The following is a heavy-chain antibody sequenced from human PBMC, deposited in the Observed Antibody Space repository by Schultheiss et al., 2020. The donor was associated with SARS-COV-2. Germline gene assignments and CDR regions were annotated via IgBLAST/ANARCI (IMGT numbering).Heavy chain of an antibody. CDR1: GASLSTYY. D-gene: IGHD4-11*01. CDR3: ARVSVYYFDY. Sequence: SQTLSLTCTVSGASLSTYYWSWIRQPPGKGLEWIGYIYYSGSTNYNPSLKSRVTISVDTSKNQFSLKLSSVTAADTAVYYCARVSVYYFDYWGQGTLVTVSS. J-gene: IGHJ4*02. V-gene: IGHV4-59*12. CDR2: IYYSGST.